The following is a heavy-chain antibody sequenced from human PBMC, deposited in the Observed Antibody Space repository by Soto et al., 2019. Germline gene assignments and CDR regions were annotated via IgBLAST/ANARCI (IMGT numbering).Heavy chain of an antibody. Sequence: EVQLVETGGGLIQPGGSLRLSCAASGFTVSSNYMSWVRQAPGKVLEWVPFIYSGGSTYYADSLKGRFTISIHTSKNTLYFQLKSLRAEDSSVYYCERDRGVSPPIYYECGMDVWGQGTTVTVSS. CDR1: GFTVSSNY. V-gene: IGHV3-53*02. J-gene: IGHJ6*02. CDR3: ERDRGVSPPIYYECGMDV. CDR2: IYSGGST. D-gene: IGHD3-10*01.